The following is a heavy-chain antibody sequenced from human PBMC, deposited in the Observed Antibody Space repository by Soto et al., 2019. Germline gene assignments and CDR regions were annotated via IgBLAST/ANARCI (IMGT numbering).Heavy chain of an antibody. J-gene: IGHJ4*02. V-gene: IGHV4-59*01. Sequence: SETLSLTCIVSGGSISSYYWSWIRQPPGKGLEWIGYIYYSGSTNYNPSLKSRVTISVDTSKNQFSLKLSSVTAADTAVYYCARANPITIFGVVSHDYWGQGTLVTVSS. CDR1: GGSISSYY. CDR3: ARANPITIFGVVSHDY. CDR2: IYYSGST. D-gene: IGHD3-3*01.